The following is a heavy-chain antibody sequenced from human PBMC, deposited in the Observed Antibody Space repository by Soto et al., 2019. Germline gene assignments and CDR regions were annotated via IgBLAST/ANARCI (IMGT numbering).Heavy chain of an antibody. V-gene: IGHV4-4*07. CDR1: GASITGSSY. D-gene: IGHD2-8*02. CDR2: LPLSGTI. Sequence: SETLSLTCTVSGASITGSSYWSWIRQPAGQRLEWTGRLPLSGTISYNPSLRSRVTMSADVPKNQFSLRLTSLTAADTALYSCPRGMTPPGAPAWYYFD. CDR3: PRGMTPPGAPAWYYFD. J-gene: IGHJ4*01.